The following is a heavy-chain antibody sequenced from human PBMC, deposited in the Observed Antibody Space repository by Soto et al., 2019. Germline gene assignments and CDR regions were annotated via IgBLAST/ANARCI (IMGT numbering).Heavy chain of an antibody. D-gene: IGHD2-2*01. CDR1: GFTFSSYA. CDR2: ISGSGGST. J-gene: IGHJ4*02. Sequence: EVQLLESGGGLVQPGGSLRLSCAASGFTFSSYAMSWVRQAPGKGLEWVSAISGSGGSTYYADSVKGRFTISRDNSKNTLYLQMNSLRAEDTAVYYCAKAEDLVVVPGNYYFDYWGQGTLVTVSS. V-gene: IGHV3-23*01. CDR3: AKAEDLVVVPGNYYFDY.